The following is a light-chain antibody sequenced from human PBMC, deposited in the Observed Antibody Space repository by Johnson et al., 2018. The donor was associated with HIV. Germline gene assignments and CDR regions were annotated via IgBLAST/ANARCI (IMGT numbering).Light chain of an antibody. CDR2: DNN. J-gene: IGLJ1*01. CDR1: SSNIGNNY. Sequence: QPVLTQPPSVSAAPGQKVIISCSGSSSNIGNNYVSWYQQLPGTAPKLLIYDNNKRPSGIPDRFSGSKSGTSATLGITGLQTGDEADYYCGTWDSSLSAGGVFGTGTKVTVL. V-gene: IGLV1-51*01. CDR3: GTWDSSLSAGGV.